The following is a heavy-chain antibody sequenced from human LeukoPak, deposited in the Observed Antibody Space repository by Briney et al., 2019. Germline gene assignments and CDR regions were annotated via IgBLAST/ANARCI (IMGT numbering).Heavy chain of an antibody. J-gene: IGHJ4*02. Sequence: SETLSLTCTVSGGSISSFYWSWIRQPAGKGLEWLGRIHSSGSTKYNPSLKSRVTMAVDTSKNHFSLKVSSVTAADTAVYYCARVGIKDYFDYWGQGILVTVSS. D-gene: IGHD7-27*01. CDR3: ARVGIKDYFDY. V-gene: IGHV4-4*07. CDR1: GGSISSFY. CDR2: IHSSGST.